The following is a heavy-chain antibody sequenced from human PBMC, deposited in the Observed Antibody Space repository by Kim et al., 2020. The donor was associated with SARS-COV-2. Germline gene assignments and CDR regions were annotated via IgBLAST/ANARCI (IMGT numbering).Heavy chain of an antibody. Sequence: SETLSLTCTVSGGSISSGSYYWSWIRQPAGKGLEWIGRIYTSGSTNYNPSLKSRVTISVDTSKNQFSLKLSSVTAADTAVYYCARSSTIDYYYYGMDVWGQGNTVTVSS. CDR2: IYTSGST. J-gene: IGHJ6*02. D-gene: IGHD6-6*01. CDR3: ARSSTIDYYYYGMDV. CDR1: GGSISSGSYY. V-gene: IGHV4-61*02.